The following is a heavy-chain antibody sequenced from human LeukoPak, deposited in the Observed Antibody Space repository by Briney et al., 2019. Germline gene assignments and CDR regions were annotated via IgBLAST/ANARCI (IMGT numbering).Heavy chain of an antibody. Sequence: GGSLRLSCAASGFTFSSYWMRWVRQAPGKGLEWVANIKEDGSEKHYVDSVKGRFTISRDNAKNTLYLQMNSLRAEDTAVYYCARDSYDSSGYSYWGQGTLVTVSS. V-gene: IGHV3-7*03. CDR3: ARDSYDSSGYSY. CDR2: IKEDGSEK. J-gene: IGHJ4*02. D-gene: IGHD3-22*01. CDR1: GFTFSSYW.